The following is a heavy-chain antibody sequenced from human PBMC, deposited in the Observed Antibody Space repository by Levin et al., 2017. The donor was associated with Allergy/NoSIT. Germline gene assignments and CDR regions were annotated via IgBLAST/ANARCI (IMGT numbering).Heavy chain of an antibody. CDR2: ISWNSGSI. D-gene: IGHD5-12*01. Sequence: LSLTCAASGFTFDDYAMHWVRQAPGKGLEWVSGISWNSGSIGYADSVKGRFTISRDNAKNSLYLQMNSLRAEDTALYYCAKDKGGYDYYFDYWGQGTLVTVSS. J-gene: IGHJ4*02. V-gene: IGHV3-9*01. CDR3: AKDKGGYDYYFDY. CDR1: GFTFDDYA.